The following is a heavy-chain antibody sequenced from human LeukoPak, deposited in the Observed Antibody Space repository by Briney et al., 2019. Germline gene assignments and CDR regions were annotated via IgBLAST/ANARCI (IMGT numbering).Heavy chain of an antibody. CDR2: INWNGGST. J-gene: IGHJ4*02. V-gene: IGHV3-20*04. D-gene: IGHD6-19*01. CDR3: ARSLIAVAGSFDY. Sequence: PGGSLRLSCAASGLTFDDYGMSWVRRAPGKGLGLVSGINWNGGSTGYADSVKGRFTISRDNANNSLYLQMNSLRADDTALYCCARSLIAVAGSFDYWGQGTLVTVSS. CDR1: GLTFDDYG.